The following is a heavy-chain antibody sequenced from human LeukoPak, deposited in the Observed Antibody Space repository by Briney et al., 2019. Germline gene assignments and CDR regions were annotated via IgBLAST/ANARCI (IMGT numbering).Heavy chain of an antibody. J-gene: IGHJ3*02. CDR3: ARKYYYDSERGAFDM. Sequence: SETLSLTCTVSGDFISRYYWSWIRQPPGKGLEWIGYLYNGGNTKYNPSLKSRLTMSVDTSKNQFSLRLSSVTPADTAVYYCARKYYYDSERGAFDMWGQGTVVSVTS. D-gene: IGHD3-22*01. V-gene: IGHV4-59*01. CDR2: LYNGGNT. CDR1: GDFISRYY.